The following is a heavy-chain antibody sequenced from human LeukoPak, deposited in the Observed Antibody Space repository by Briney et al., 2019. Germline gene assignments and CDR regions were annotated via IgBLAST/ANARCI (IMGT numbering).Heavy chain of an antibody. V-gene: IGHV3-53*01. J-gene: IGHJ4*02. D-gene: IGHD3-3*01. CDR1: GFPVRSRY. Sequence: PGGSLRLSCAVSGFPVRSRYMTWVRQPPGKGLECVAVIYSGGTTYHIDSVKGRFTISRDISKSTMYLEMNNLRVEDTAIYYCASLEGGPSDGRWGQGTLDTVSS. CDR2: IYSGGTT. CDR3: ASLEGGPSDGR.